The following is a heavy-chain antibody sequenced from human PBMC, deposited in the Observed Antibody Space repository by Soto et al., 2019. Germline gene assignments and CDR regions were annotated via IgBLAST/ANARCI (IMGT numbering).Heavy chain of an antibody. CDR2: IHYSGTT. Sequence: SATLSLTFTVSGGSMRNYFWTWIRPPPGKGLEWIGYIHYSGTTSFFPSYNPSLRSRVTISEDTSKNQFSLKLLSVTTADTAVYFCAAGEASSRNLAPYYLDFWGQGTLV. D-gene: IGHD6-13*01. CDR1: GGSMRNYF. CDR3: AAGEASSRNLAPYYLDF. V-gene: IGHV4-59*01. J-gene: IGHJ4*02.